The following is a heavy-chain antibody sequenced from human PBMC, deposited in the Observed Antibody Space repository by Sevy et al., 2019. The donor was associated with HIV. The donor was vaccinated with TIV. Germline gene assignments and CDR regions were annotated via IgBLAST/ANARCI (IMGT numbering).Heavy chain of an antibody. J-gene: IGHJ4*02. V-gene: IGHV3-30-3*01. CDR3: ARDGVLGYSSSSWGFAIGWTREYYFDY. D-gene: IGHD6-6*01. CDR1: GFTFSSYA. CDR2: ISYDGSNK. Sequence: GGSLRLSCAASGFTFSSYAMHWVRQAPGKGLEWVAVISYDGSNKYYADSVKGRFTISRDNSKNTLYLQMNSLRAEDTAVYYCARDGVLGYSSSSWGFAIGWTREYYFDYWGQGTLVTVSS.